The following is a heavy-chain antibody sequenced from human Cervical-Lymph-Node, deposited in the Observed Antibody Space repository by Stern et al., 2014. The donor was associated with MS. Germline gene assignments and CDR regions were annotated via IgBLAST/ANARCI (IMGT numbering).Heavy chain of an antibody. CDR3: ARHGDSDYYLDY. V-gene: IGHV1-69*01. Sequence: VKLLESGAEVKKPGSSVKVSCKTSGGTFSNYAFSWVRQAPGQGLEWMGGIIPIFGTANYAQKFQGRVTITADESANTAYMELSRLKSEDTAVYYCARHGDSDYYLDYWGQGTLVTVSS. CDR2: IIPIFGTA. J-gene: IGHJ4*02. CDR1: GGTFSNYA. D-gene: IGHD2-21*02.